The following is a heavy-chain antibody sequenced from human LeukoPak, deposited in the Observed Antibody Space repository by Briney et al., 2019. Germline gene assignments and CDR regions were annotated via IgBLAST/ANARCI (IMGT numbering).Heavy chain of an antibody. CDR2: IYYSGST. CDR1: GGSFSGYY. J-gene: IGHJ4*02. Sequence: SETLSLTCAVYGGSFSGYYWSWIRQPPGKGLEWIGYIYYSGSTNYNPSLKSRVTISVDTSKNQFSLKLSSVTAADTAVYYCARLSGSGYDGFFDYWGQGTLVTVSS. D-gene: IGHD5-12*01. CDR3: ARLSGSGYDGFFDY. V-gene: IGHV4-59*01.